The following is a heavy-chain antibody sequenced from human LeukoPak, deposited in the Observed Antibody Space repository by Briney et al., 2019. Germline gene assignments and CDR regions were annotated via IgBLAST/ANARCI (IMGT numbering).Heavy chain of an antibody. CDR2: IYDSGTT. J-gene: IGHJ5*01. D-gene: IGHD6-13*01. V-gene: IGHV4-59*01. Sequence: SSETLSLSCTVSGGSISSYYWHWIRQPPEKGLEWIGCIYDSGTTNYNPSLKSRVTISGDTAKNQFSLKMSSVTAADTAVYFCARTGQQLVFASWGQGTLVTISS. CDR3: ARTGQQLVFAS. CDR1: GGSISSYY.